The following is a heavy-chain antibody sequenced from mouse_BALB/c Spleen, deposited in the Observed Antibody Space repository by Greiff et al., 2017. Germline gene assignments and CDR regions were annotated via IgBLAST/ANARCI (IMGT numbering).Heavy chain of an antibody. V-gene: IGHV14-4*02. CDR3: ARHYGSRGFDY. CDR2: IDPENGDT. D-gene: IGHD1-1*01. Sequence: VQLQQSGAELVRSGASVKLSCTASGFNIKDYYMHWVKQRPEQGLEWIGWIDPENGDTEYAPKFQGKATMTADTSSNTAYLQLSSLTSEDTAVYYCARHYGSRGFDYWGQGTTLTVSS. J-gene: IGHJ2*01. CDR1: GFNIKDYY.